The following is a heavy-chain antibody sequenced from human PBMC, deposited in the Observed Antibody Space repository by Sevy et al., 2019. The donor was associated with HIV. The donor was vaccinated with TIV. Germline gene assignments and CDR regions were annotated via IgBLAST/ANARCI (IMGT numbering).Heavy chain of an antibody. V-gene: IGHV3-23*01. CDR1: GFTFSSYA. D-gene: IGHD3-3*01. Sequence: GGSLRLSCAASGFTFSSYAMSWVRQAPGKGLEWVSAISGSGGSTYYADSVKGRFTISRDNSKNTLYLQMNSLRAEDMAVYYCAKVGDFWSGYSLRGWFDPWGQGTLVTVSS. J-gene: IGHJ5*02. CDR3: AKVGDFWSGYSLRGWFDP. CDR2: ISGSGGST.